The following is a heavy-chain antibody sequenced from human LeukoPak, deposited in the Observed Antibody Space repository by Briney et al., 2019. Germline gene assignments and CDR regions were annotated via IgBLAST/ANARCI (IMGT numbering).Heavy chain of an antibody. J-gene: IGHJ4*02. CDR1: GGSISIGGYY. CDR2: IHYGGSP. CDR3: ARRSGSGDPRRPFDY. V-gene: IGHV4-39*01. Sequence: SETLSLTCTVSGGSISIGGYYWGWIRQPPGKGLEWIGNIHYGGSPYYNPSLKSRLTISDDTSKTQFSLKLYSVTAADTAEYYCARRSGSGDPRRPFDYWGQGTLVTVSS. D-gene: IGHD4-17*01.